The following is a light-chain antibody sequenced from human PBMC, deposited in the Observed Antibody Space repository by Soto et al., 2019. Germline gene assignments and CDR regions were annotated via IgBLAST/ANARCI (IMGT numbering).Light chain of an antibody. V-gene: IGKV1-8*01. CDR1: QDISSY. J-gene: IGKJ3*01. Sequence: AIQVTQSPSSLSASVGDRVTITCRASQDISSYLAWYQQKPGKAPTLLIYAASTLQSGVPSRFSGSGSGTDFTLTISCLQSEDFATYYCQQYYSYPFTFGPGTKVDIK. CDR3: QQYYSYPFT. CDR2: AAS.